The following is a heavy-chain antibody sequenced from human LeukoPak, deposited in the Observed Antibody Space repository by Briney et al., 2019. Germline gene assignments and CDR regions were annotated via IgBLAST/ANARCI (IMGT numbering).Heavy chain of an antibody. D-gene: IGHD1-26*01. J-gene: IGHJ6*03. CDR2: IKQDGSGK. CDR1: GFTFSSYS. Sequence: GGSLRLSCAASGFTFSSYSMSWVRQAPGKGLEWVANIKQDGSGKYYVDSVKGRFTISRDNAKNSLYLQMNSLRAEDTAVYYCARKGGATTYGYYYYYMDVWGKGTTVTISS. V-gene: IGHV3-7*01. CDR3: ARKGGATTYGYYYYYMDV.